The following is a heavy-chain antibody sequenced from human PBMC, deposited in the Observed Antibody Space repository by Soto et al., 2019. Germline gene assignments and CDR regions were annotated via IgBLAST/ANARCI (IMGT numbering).Heavy chain of an antibody. CDR3: AREHFMVRGVADAFDI. D-gene: IGHD3-10*01. Sequence: ASVKVSCKASGYTFTSYAMHWVRQAPGQRLEWMGWINAGNGNTKYSQKFQGRVTITRDTSASTAYMELSSLRSEDTAAYYCAREHFMVRGVADAFDIWGQGTMVTVSS. CDR2: INAGNGNT. J-gene: IGHJ3*02. CDR1: GYTFTSYA. V-gene: IGHV1-3*01.